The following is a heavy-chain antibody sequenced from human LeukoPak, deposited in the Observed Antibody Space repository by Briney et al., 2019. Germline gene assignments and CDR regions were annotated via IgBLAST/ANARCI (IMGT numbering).Heavy chain of an antibody. CDR1: EFTFSSYG. D-gene: IGHD6-19*01. Sequence: GGSLRLSCATSEFTFSSYGLRWVRQAPGKGLEWVAFIRYDGTNKYYADSVRGRFTISRDNSKNTLYLQMNSLRAVDTAVYYCARLSYSSGWYFDYWGQGTLVTVSS. CDR2: IRYDGTNK. CDR3: ARLSYSSGWYFDY. J-gene: IGHJ4*02. V-gene: IGHV3-30*02.